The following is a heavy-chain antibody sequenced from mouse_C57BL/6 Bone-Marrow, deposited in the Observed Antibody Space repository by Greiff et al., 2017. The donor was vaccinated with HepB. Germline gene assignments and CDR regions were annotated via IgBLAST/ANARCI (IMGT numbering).Heavy chain of an antibody. CDR1: GFTFSSYG. Sequence: EVQLVESGGDLVKPGGSLKLSCAASGFTFSSYGMSWVRQTPDKRLEWVATISSGGSYTYYPDSVKGRFTISRDNAKNTLYLQMSSLKSEDTAMYYCARTYYGSSFDYWGQGTTLTVSS. CDR2: ISSGGSYT. CDR3: ARTYYGSSFDY. V-gene: IGHV5-6*01. J-gene: IGHJ2*01. D-gene: IGHD1-1*01.